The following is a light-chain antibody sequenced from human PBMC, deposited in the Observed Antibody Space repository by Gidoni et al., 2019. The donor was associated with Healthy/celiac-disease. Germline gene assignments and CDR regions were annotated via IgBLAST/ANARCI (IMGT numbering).Light chain of an antibody. CDR1: QSISSY. V-gene: IGKV1-39*01. CDR2: AAS. Sequence: DIQMTQSPSSLSASVGDRVTITCRASQSISSYLNWYQQKPVKAPKLLIYAASSLQSGVPSRFSGSGSGTDFTLTISSLQPEDFATYYCQQSYSTPLYTFGQVTKLEIK. J-gene: IGKJ2*01. CDR3: QQSYSTPLYT.